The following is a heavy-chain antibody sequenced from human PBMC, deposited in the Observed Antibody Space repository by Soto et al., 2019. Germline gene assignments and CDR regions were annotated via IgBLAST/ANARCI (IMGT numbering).Heavy chain of an antibody. CDR3: ARPYYYGSGARFDY. Sequence: QLQLQESGPGLVKPSETLSLTCTVSGGSISSSSYYWGWIRQPPGKGLGWIGSIYYSGSTYYNPSLKSRVTISVDTSMNQFSLKLSSVTAADTAVYYCARPYYYGSGARFDYWGQGTLVTVSS. V-gene: IGHV4-39*01. CDR2: IYYSGST. J-gene: IGHJ4*02. D-gene: IGHD3-10*01. CDR1: GGSISSSSYY.